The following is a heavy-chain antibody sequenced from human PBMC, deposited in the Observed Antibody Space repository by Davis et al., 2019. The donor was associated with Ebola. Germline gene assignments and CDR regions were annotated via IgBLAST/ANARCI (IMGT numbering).Heavy chain of an antibody. CDR3: AGEGYCSGGSCYSGYYYGMDV. Sequence: PGGSLRLSCAASGFTVSSNYMSWVRQAPGKGLEWVSVIYSGGSTYYADSVKGRFTISRDNSKNTLYLQMNSLRAEDTAVYYCAGEGYCSGGSCYSGYYYGMDVWGQGTTVTVSS. D-gene: IGHD2-15*01. V-gene: IGHV3-53*01. CDR2: IYSGGST. CDR1: GFTVSSNY. J-gene: IGHJ6*02.